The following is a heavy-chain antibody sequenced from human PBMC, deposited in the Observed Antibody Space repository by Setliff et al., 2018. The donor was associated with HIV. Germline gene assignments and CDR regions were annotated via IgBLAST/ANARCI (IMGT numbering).Heavy chain of an antibody. J-gene: IGHJ4*02. CDR1: GGSVTSSTYY. Sequence: SETLSLTCTVSGGSVTSSTYYWGWIRQPPGKGLEWIGDIYSTGRGRTYYSPSLKSRVTVSVDTSKNQFSLKLSSVTAADTAVYYCARLLVAGMLFDYWGQGTLVTVSS. V-gene: IGHV4-39*07. CDR3: ARLLVAGMLFDY. CDR2: IYSTGRGRT. D-gene: IGHD2-15*01.